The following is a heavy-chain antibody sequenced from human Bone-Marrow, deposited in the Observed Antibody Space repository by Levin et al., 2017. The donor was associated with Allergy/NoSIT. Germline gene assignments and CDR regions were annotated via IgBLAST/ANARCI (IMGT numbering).Heavy chain of an antibody. Sequence: GGSLRLSCRASGDTFSSHIISWVRQAPGQGLEWMGRIVPSVDVTKYAQKFQGKVTITSDKSTTTAYMELTSLRSEDTAVYYCARGPLNFDSSGYFGRYFDSWGQGTLVTVSS. D-gene: IGHD3-22*01. CDR3: ARGPLNFDSSGYFGRYFDS. V-gene: IGHV1-69*02. CDR2: IVPSVDVT. J-gene: IGHJ4*02. CDR1: GDTFSSHI.